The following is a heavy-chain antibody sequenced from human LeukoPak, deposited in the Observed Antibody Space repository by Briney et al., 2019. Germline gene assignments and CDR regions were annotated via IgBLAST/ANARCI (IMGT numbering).Heavy chain of an antibody. CDR2: ISYGGST. V-gene: IGHV4-39*01. CDR3: ARQALWFFDH. Sequence: SETLSLTCCVSGGSISSHSNYWAWIRQPPGRGLEWLGSISYGGSTYYSPSLESRVTISVDTSKNQFSLKLSSVTAADMSVYYCARQALWFFDHWGQGTLVTVSS. J-gene: IGHJ4*02. CDR1: GGSISSHSNY. D-gene: IGHD2-21*01.